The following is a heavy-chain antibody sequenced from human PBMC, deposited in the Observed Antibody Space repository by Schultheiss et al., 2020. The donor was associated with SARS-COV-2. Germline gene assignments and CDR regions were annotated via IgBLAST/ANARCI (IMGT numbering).Heavy chain of an antibody. CDR2: INHSGST. CDR1: GGSFSGYY. D-gene: IGHD2-15*01. Sequence: GSLRLSCAVYGGSFSGYYWSWIRQPPGKGLEWIGEINHSGSTNYNPSLKSRVTISVDTSKNQFSLKLSSVTAGDTAVYYCARGRIVVVVAATPWSNDAFDIWGQGTMVTVSS. J-gene: IGHJ3*02. V-gene: IGHV4-34*01. CDR3: ARGRIVVVVAATPWSNDAFDI.